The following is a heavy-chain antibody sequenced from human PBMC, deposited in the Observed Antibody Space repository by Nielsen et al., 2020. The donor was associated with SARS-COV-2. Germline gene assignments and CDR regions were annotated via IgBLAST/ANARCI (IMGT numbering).Heavy chain of an antibody. Sequence: GESLKISCAVSGFTFSSYAMNWVRQAPGKGLEWVSSITSSGYYANYADSMNGRFTISRDNAKNSLYLQMNSLRAEDTALYHCASLYGDYSHGYWGQGTLVTVSS. CDR1: GFTFSSYA. CDR3: ASLYGDYSHGY. V-gene: IGHV3-21*04. J-gene: IGHJ4*02. D-gene: IGHD4-17*01. CDR2: ITSSGYYA.